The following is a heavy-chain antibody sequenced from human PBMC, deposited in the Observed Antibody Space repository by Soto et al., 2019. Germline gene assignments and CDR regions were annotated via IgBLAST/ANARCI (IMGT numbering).Heavy chain of an antibody. D-gene: IGHD2-21*01. V-gene: IGHV4-61*08. CDR2: IHYSGSA. J-gene: IGHJ4*02. Sequence: SETLSLTCTVSGGSVSSGGYDWNWIRQPPGRGLEWIGNIHYSGSADYNPSLKSRVTISVDTSKNQFSLKLSSVTAADTAVYYCASARKGPRVEEGFDFWGQGSLVTVSS. CDR3: ASARKGPRVEEGFDF. CDR1: GGSVSSGGYD.